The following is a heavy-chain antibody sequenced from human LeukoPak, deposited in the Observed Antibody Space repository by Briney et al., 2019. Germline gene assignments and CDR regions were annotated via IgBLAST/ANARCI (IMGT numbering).Heavy chain of an antibody. CDR2: IYYSGST. J-gene: IGHJ3*02. CDR3: ARGQLPDAFDI. V-gene: IGHV4-59*01. D-gene: IGHD5-24*01. CDR1: GGSISSYY. Sequence: SETLSLTCTVSGGSISSYYWSWIRQPPGKGLEWIGYIYYSGSTNYNPSLKSRVSISVDTSKNQFSLKLSSVTAADTAVYYCARGQLPDAFDIWGQGTMVTVSS.